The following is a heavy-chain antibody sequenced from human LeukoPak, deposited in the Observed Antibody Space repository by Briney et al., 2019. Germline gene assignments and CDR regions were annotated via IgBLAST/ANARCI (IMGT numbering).Heavy chain of an antibody. CDR1: GYSISSGYY. Sequence: SETLSLTCAVSGYSISSGYYWGWIRQPPGKGLEWIGYIYYSGSTYYNPSLKSRVTISVDTSKNQFSLKLSSVTAADTAVYYCALVGATSFVFDYWGQGTLVTVSS. CDR3: ALVGATSFVFDY. CDR2: IYYSGST. D-gene: IGHD1-26*01. V-gene: IGHV4-30-4*08. J-gene: IGHJ4*02.